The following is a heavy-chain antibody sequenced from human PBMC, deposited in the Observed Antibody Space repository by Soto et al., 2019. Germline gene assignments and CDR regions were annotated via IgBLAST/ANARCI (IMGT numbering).Heavy chain of an antibody. V-gene: IGHV4-34*01. CDR3: TTTPNTGVAAAGTRWFDP. CDR1: GGSFSGYY. J-gene: IGHJ5*02. CDR2: INHSGST. D-gene: IGHD6-13*01. Sequence: SETLSLTCAVYGGSFSGYYWSWIRQPPGKGLEWIGEINHSGSTNYNPSLKSRVTISVDTSKNQLSLKLSSVTAADTAVYYCTTTPNTGVAAAGTRWFDPWGQGTLFTVS.